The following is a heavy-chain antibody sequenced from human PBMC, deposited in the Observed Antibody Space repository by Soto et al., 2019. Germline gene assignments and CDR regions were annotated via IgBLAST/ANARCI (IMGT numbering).Heavy chain of an antibody. CDR3: TLRQDTSRGPIY. D-gene: IGHD6-13*01. Sequence: SGPTLVNPTQTLTLTCTGSGFSLTTRGMTLGCIRQPPGKSPEWLALSNQYSPSLQSRLTXXEXXXKXQXXLTXTXMDPVGTATYYCTLRQDTSRGPIYWGQGIMVTVS. J-gene: IGHJ4*02. V-gene: IGHV2-5*01. CDR2: SN. CDR1: GFSLTTRGMT.